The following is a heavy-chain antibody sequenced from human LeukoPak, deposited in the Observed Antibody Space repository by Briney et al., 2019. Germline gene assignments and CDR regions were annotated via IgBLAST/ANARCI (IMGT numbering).Heavy chain of an antibody. CDR1: GFTFSSYG. Sequence: GGSLRLSCAASGFTFSSYGMHWVRQAPGKGLEWVAVISYDGGNKYYADSVKGRFTISRDNSKNTLYLQVNSLRAEDTAVYYCARDSPIEVGATRGFDPWGQGTLVTVSS. V-gene: IGHV3-30*03. CDR2: ISYDGGNK. D-gene: IGHD1-26*01. CDR3: ARDSPIEVGATRGFDP. J-gene: IGHJ5*02.